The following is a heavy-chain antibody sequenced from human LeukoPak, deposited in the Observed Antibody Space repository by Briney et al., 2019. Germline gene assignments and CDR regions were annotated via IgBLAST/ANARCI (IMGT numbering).Heavy chain of an antibody. CDR3: ARSYYDFWSGYPLTTYGMDV. CDR2: IYYSGST. Sequence: SETLSLTCTVSGGSISSYYWSWIRQPPGKGLEWIGYIYYSGSTNYNPSLKSRVTMSVDTSKNQFSLKLSSVTAADTAVYYCARSYYDFWSGYPLTTYGMDVWGQGTTVTVSS. V-gene: IGHV4-59*12. CDR1: GGSISSYY. D-gene: IGHD3-3*01. J-gene: IGHJ6*02.